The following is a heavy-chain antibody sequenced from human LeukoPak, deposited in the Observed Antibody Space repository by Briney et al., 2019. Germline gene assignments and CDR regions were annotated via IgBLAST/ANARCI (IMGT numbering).Heavy chain of an antibody. CDR3: AREYCSSTSCFDYFNY. V-gene: IGHV1-2*04. CDR1: GYTFTGYY. J-gene: IGHJ4*02. D-gene: IGHD2-2*01. CDR2: INPNSGGT. Sequence: ASVKVSCKASGYTFTGYYMHWVRQAPGQGLEWMGWINPNSGGTNYAQKFQGWVTMTRDTSISTAYMELSRLRSGDTAVYYCAREYCSSTSCFDYFNYWGQGTLVTVSS.